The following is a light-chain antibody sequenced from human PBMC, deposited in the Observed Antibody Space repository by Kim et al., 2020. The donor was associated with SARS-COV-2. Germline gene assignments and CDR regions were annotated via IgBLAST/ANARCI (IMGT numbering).Light chain of an antibody. V-gene: IGKV3-20*01. CDR3: QHYGSSPRT. J-gene: IGKJ1*01. Sequence: SPGERATRSCKASQSVGSSCLTSYQQKPGQAPRLLIYDAARRATGIPDRFSGSGSGTDFTLTISRLEPEDFAIYYCQHYGSSPRTFGQGTKVDIK. CDR1: QSVGSSC. CDR2: DAA.